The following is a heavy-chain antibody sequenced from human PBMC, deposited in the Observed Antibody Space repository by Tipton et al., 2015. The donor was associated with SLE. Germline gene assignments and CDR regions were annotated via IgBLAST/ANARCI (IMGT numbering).Heavy chain of an antibody. V-gene: IGHV3-49*03. Sequence: SLRLPCTASGFTFGDYPMSWFRQAPGKGPEWVGFIRNEPYSGTTEYAASVKGRFTISRDDSESIAYLQMNSLKTEDTAVYYCTRGMRITRYWGQGTLVTVSS. CDR1: GFTFGDYP. CDR2: IRNEPYSGTT. D-gene: IGHD1-14*01. CDR3: TRGMRITRY. J-gene: IGHJ4*02.